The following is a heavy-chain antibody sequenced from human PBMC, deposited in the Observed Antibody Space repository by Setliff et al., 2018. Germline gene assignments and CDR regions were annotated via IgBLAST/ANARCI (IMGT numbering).Heavy chain of an antibody. CDR2: IRYDGSNK. CDR3: ATRLGDF. Sequence: GGSLRLSCAASGFTFSSYGMHWVRQAPGKGLEWVAFIRYDGSNKYYADSVKGRFTISRDDSKNTMSLQMNSLKTEDTAVYFCATRLGDFWGQGTLVTVSS. J-gene: IGHJ4*02. V-gene: IGHV3-30*02. D-gene: IGHD1-1*01. CDR1: GFTFSSYG.